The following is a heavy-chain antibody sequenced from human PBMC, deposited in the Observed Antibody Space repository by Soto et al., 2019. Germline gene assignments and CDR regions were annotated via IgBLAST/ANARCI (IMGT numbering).Heavy chain of an antibody. Sequence: QVQLVQSGAEVKKPGASVKVSCKASGYTFTSYGISWVRQAPGQGLEWMGWISTHNGNTNYAQKPQARSPMTTATSTSTASMELRSLRSDDTAVYYCARGPPSYYDSSGYYKYFDYWGQGTLVTVSS. J-gene: IGHJ4*02. V-gene: IGHV1-18*01. CDR1: GYTFTSYG. CDR3: ARGPPSYYDSSGYYKYFDY. CDR2: ISTHNGNT. D-gene: IGHD3-22*01.